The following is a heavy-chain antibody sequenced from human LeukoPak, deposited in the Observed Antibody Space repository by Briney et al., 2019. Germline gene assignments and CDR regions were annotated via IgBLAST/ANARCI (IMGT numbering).Heavy chain of an antibody. D-gene: IGHD6-19*01. Sequence: SETLSLTCTVSGGSISSSSYYWGWIRQPLGKGLEWIGSIYYSGSTYYNPSLKSRVTISVDTSKNQFSLKLSSVTAADTAVYYCARQHSSGWFNWFDPWGQGTLVTVSS. CDR1: GGSISSSSYY. J-gene: IGHJ5*02. CDR2: IYYSGST. CDR3: ARQHSSGWFNWFDP. V-gene: IGHV4-39*01.